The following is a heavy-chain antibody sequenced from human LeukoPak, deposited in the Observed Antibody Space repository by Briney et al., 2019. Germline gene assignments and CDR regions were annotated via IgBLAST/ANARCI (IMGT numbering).Heavy chain of an antibody. CDR1: GFTFSSYS. J-gene: IGHJ4*02. V-gene: IGHV3-21*01. CDR3: ARDKESRVVYFDY. CDR2: ISSHSSYI. Sequence: GGSLRLSCAASGFTFSSYSMNWVRQAPGKGLEWVSSISSHSSYIYYADSVKGRFTISRDNAKNSLYLQMNSLRAEDTAVYYCARDKESRVVYFDYWGQGTLVTVSS.